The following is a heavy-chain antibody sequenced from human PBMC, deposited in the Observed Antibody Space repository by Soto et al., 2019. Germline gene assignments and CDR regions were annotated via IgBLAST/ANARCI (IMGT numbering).Heavy chain of an antibody. CDR1: GGSISSYY. CDR3: ARGIITIFGVVTPNWFDP. Sequence: SETLSLTCTVSGGSISSYYWSWIRQPPGKGLEWIGYIYYSGSTNYNPSLKSRVTISVDTSKNQFSLKLSSVTAADTAVYYCARGIITIFGVVTPNWFDPWGQGTLVTFSS. D-gene: IGHD3-3*01. V-gene: IGHV4-59*01. CDR2: IYYSGST. J-gene: IGHJ5*02.